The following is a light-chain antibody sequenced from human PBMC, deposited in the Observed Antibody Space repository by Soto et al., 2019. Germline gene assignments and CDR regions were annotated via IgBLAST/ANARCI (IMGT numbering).Light chain of an antibody. CDR3: QNSYSTLPYT. CDR2: AAS. J-gene: IGKJ2*01. V-gene: IGKV1-39*01. Sequence: DIQMTQSPSSLSASVGDRVTITCRASQSISSYLNWFQQKPGKAPKLLIYAASSLQSGVPSRFSGSRSGTDFPLTISSLQPEDFATCYCQNSYSTLPYTFGQGTKLEIK. CDR1: QSISSY.